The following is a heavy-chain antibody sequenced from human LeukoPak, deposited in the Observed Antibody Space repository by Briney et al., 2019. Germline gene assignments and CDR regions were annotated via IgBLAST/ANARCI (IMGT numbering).Heavy chain of an antibody. CDR3: ARGGTTAMVWYYYYGMDV. V-gene: IGHV3-48*01. D-gene: IGHD5-18*01. CDR1: GFTFSSYS. Sequence: GGSLRLSCAVSGFTFSSYSMNWVRQAPGKGLEWVSYISSSSSTIYYADSVKGRFTISRDNAKNSLYLQMNSLRAEDTAVYYCARGGTTAMVWYYYYGMDVWGQGTTATVSS. CDR2: ISSSSSTI. J-gene: IGHJ6*02.